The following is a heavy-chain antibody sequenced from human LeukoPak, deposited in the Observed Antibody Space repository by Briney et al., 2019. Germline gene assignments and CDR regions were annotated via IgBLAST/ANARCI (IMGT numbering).Heavy chain of an antibody. CDR2: IKQDGSEI. D-gene: IGHD2-21*02. CDR1: GLTLSNYW. V-gene: IGHV3-7*01. J-gene: IGHJ6*02. CDR3: ARGGVVVTAFASPPRYYYYGMDV. Sequence: GGSLRLSCAASGLTLSNYWMNWVRQAPGKGLELVANIKQDGSEIYYVDSVKGRFTISRDNAKNALWLQMNSLRVEDTALYYCARGGVVVTAFASPPRYYYYGMDVWGQGTTVTVSS.